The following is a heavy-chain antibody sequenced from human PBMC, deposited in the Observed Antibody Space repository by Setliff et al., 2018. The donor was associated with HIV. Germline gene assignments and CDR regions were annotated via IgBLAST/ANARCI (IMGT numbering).Heavy chain of an antibody. CDR3: ARDGRPSYSSSSGPFDY. CDR1: GYTFTGYA. Sequence: ASVKVSCKASGYTFTGYAMHWVRQAPGQRLEWMGWINAGNGNTIYSQKFQGRVTITRDTSTSTVYMELSSLRSEDTAVYYCARDGRPSYSSSSGPFDYWGQGTLVTVSS. D-gene: IGHD6-6*01. J-gene: IGHJ4*02. CDR2: INAGNGNT. V-gene: IGHV1-3*01.